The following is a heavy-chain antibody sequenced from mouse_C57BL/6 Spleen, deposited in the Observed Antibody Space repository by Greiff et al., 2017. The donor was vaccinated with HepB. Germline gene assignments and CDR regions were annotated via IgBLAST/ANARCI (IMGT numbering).Heavy chain of an antibody. D-gene: IGHD2-5*01. J-gene: IGHJ3*01. CDR2: IYPGDGDT. CDR3: ARDYSNYGFAY. V-gene: IGHV1-82*01. CDR1: GYAFSSSW. Sequence: VQLQESGPELVKPGASVKISCKASGYAFSSSWMNWVKQRPGKGLEWIGRIYPGDGDTNYNGKFKGKATLTADKSSSTAYMQLSSLTSEDSAVYFCARDYSNYGFAYWGQGTLVTVSA.